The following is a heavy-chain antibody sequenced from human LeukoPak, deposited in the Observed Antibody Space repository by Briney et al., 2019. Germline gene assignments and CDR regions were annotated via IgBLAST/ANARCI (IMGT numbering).Heavy chain of an antibody. CDR2: INPNSGGT. Sequence: ASVKVSCKASGYTFTGYYMHWVRQAPGQGLEWMGRINPNSGGTNYAQKFQGRVTMTRDTSISTAYMELSRLRSDDTAVYYCARSYNWNPWFDYWGQGTLVTVSS. D-gene: IGHD1-20*01. CDR1: GYTFTGYY. CDR3: ARSYNWNPWFDY. V-gene: IGHV1-2*06. J-gene: IGHJ4*02.